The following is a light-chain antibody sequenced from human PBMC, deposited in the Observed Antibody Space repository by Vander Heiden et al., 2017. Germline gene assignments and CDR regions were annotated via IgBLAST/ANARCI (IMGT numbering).Light chain of an antibody. Sequence: DIQMTQPPSSLSASVGDRVTITCRASQSINNYLNWYQQKPGKAPKLPIYAASSLQSGVPSRFSGSGSGTDFTLTISSLQPEDFATYSCQQSYSASVTFGGGTKVEIK. CDR1: QSINNY. CDR2: AAS. CDR3: QQSYSASVT. J-gene: IGKJ4*01. V-gene: IGKV1-39*01.